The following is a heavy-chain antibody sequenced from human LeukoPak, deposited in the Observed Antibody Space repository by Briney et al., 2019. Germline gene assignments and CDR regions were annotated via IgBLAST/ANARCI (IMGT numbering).Heavy chain of an antibody. J-gene: IGHJ4*02. V-gene: IGHV3-33*01. CDR2: IRYDGSNK. CDR1: GFTFSSYG. CDR3: ARGPHHVLRYFDWLPLDY. Sequence: GRSLRLSCAASGFTFSSYGVHWVRQAPGKGVEWVAVIRYDGSNKYYADSVKGRFTISRDNSKNTLYLQMNSLRAEDTAVYYCARGPHHVLRYFDWLPLDYWGQGTLVTVSS. D-gene: IGHD3-9*01.